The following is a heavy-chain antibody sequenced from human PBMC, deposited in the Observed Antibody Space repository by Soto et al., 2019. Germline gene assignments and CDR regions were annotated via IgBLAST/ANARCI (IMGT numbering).Heavy chain of an antibody. Sequence: SETLSLTCTVSGGSISSYYWSWIRQPPGKGLEWIGYIYYSGSTNYNPSLKSRVTISVDTSKNQFSLKLSSVTAADTAVYYCARQGGIDYDFWSGYYWDYYYYMDVWGKGTTVTVSS. CDR3: ARQGGIDYDFWSGYYWDYYYYMDV. V-gene: IGHV4-59*08. CDR2: IYYSGST. J-gene: IGHJ6*03. CDR1: GGSISSYY. D-gene: IGHD3-3*01.